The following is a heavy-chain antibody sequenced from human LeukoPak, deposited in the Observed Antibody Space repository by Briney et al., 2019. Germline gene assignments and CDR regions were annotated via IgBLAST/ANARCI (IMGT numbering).Heavy chain of an antibody. CDR2: ISYDGTNK. V-gene: IGHV3-30*14. D-gene: IGHD2-15*01. Sequence: GGSLRLSCAASGFTFSTYAMHWVRQAPGKGLEWVAIISYDGTNKYYADSVKGRFTISRDNSKNTLYLQMNSLRPEDTALYYCARTVVAAKTYYFDYWGRGTLVTVSS. CDR1: GFTFSTYA. J-gene: IGHJ4*02. CDR3: ARTVVAAKTYYFDY.